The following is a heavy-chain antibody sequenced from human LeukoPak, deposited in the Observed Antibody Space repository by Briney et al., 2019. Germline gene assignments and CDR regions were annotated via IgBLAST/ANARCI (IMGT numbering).Heavy chain of an antibody. CDR2: INHSGST. CDR1: GGSFSGYY. J-gene: IGHJ5*02. V-gene: IGHV4-34*01. D-gene: IGHD6-13*01. CDR3: AREYGPIAALFNWFDP. Sequence: SETLSLTCAVYGGSFSGYYWSWIRQPPGKGLEWIGEINHSGSTNYNPSLKSRVTISVDTSKNQFSLKLSSVTAADTAVYYCAREYGPIAALFNWFDPWGQGTLVTVSS.